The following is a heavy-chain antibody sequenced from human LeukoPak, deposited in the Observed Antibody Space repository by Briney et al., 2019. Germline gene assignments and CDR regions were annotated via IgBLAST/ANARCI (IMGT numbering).Heavy chain of an antibody. CDR1: GFTFTSYA. CDR2: ISYDGSNK. V-gene: IGHV3-30-3*01. CDR3: AKDYYEQLWLNHAFDY. J-gene: IGHJ4*02. D-gene: IGHD5-18*01. Sequence: GGSPRLSCAASGFTFTSYALHWVRQAPGKGLEWVAVISYDGSNKNYGDSVKGRFTISRDNSKNTLYLQMNSLRAEDTAVYYCAKDYYEQLWLNHAFDYWGQGTLVTVSS.